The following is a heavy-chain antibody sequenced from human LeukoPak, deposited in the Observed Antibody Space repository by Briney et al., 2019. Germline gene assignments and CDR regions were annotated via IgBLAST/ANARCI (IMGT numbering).Heavy chain of an antibody. CDR2: ISSSSSTI. CDR3: ARDLTGYARYSDY. D-gene: IGHD3-9*01. Sequence: GGSLRLSCAASGFTFSSYSMNWVRQAPGKGLEWVSYISSSSSTIYYADSVEGRFTISGDNAKNSLYLQMNSLRAEDTAVYYCARDLTGYARYSDYWGQGTLVTVSS. J-gene: IGHJ4*02. CDR1: GFTFSSYS. V-gene: IGHV3-48*01.